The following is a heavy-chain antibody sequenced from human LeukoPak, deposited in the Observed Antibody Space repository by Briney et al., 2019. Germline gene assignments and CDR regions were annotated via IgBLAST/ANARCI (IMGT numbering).Heavy chain of an antibody. V-gene: IGHV3-30*02. CDR3: AKDERYYFDY. CDR2: IRYDGSNK. CDR1: GFTFSSYG. J-gene: IGHJ4*02. Sequence: GGSLRLSCAASGFTFSSYGLHWVRQAPGKGLEWVAFIRYDGSNKYYADSVKGRFTISRDNSKNTLYLQMNSLRAEDTAVYYCAKDERYYFDYWGQGTLVTVSS.